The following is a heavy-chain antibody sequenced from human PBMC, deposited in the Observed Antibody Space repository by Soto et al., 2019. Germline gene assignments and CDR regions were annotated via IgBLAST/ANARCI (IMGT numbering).Heavy chain of an antibody. V-gene: IGHV1-69*13. Sequence: SVKVSCKASGGTFSSYAISWVRQAPGQGLEWMGGIIPIFGTANYAQKFQGRVTITADESTSTAYMELSSLRSEDTAVYYCARDRSPHYYDSSGYASNFDYWGQGTLVTVSS. J-gene: IGHJ4*02. CDR2: IIPIFGTA. CDR1: GGTFSSYA. CDR3: ARDRSPHYYDSSGYASNFDY. D-gene: IGHD3-22*01.